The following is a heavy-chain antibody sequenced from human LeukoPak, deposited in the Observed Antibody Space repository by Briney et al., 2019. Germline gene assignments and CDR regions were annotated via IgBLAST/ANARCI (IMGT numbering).Heavy chain of an antibody. V-gene: IGHV3-48*01. Sequence: PGGSLRLSCAASGFTFSSYAMSWVRQAPGKGLEWVSYISSSSSTIYYADSVKGRFTISRDNAKNSLYLQMNSLRVEDTAVYFCVRDSTGWQADSFDIWGQGTMVTVSS. CDR1: GFTFSSYA. D-gene: IGHD2-8*02. CDR2: ISSSSSTI. CDR3: VRDSTGWQADSFDI. J-gene: IGHJ3*02.